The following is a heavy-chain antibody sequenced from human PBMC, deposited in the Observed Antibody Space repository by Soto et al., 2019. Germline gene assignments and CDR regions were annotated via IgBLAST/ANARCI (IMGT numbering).Heavy chain of an antibody. CDR3: ARGGSEGYCSGGSCYSTGGYYFDY. J-gene: IGHJ4*02. Sequence: GGSLRLSCAASGFTFSDYYMSWIRQAPGKGLEWVSYISSSGSTIYYADSVKGRFTISRDNAKNSLYLQMNSLRAEDTAVYYCARGGSEGYCSGGSCYSTGGYYFDYWGQGTLVTVSS. CDR1: GFTFSDYY. V-gene: IGHV3-11*01. CDR2: ISSSGSTI. D-gene: IGHD2-15*01.